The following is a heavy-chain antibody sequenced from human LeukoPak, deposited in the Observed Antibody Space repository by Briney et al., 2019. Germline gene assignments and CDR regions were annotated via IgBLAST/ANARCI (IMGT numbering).Heavy chain of an antibody. CDR1: GFTFSSHW. V-gene: IGHV3-7*01. CDR2: IKQDGSEK. J-gene: IGHJ4*02. Sequence: GGSLRLSCAASGFTFSSHWMSWVRQAPGKGLEWVANIKQDGSEKYYVDSVKGRFTISRDNAKNSLYVQMDSLRAEDTAVYYCAFRSTVTSFVYWGQGTLVTVSS. D-gene: IGHD4-17*01. CDR3: AFRSTVTSFVY.